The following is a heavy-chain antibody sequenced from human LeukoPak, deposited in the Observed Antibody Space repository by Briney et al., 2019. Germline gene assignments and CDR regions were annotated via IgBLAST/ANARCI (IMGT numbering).Heavy chain of an antibody. CDR3: ARDTPDNIVVVPAAGDAFDI. CDR1: GFTFSSYG. D-gene: IGHD2-2*01. J-gene: IGHJ3*02. V-gene: IGHV3-33*01. CDR2: IWYDGSNK. Sequence: GGSLRLSCAASGFTFSSYGMHWVRQAPGNGLEWVAVIWYDGSNKYYADSVKGRFTISRDNSKNTLYLQMNSLRAEDTAVYYCARDTPDNIVVVPAAGDAFDIWGQGTMVTVSS.